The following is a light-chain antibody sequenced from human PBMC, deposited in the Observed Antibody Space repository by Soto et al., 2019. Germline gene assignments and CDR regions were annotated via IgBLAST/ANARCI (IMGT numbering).Light chain of an antibody. V-gene: IGLV1-51*01. CDR3: GTWDSRLNVVV. CDR2: DNT. J-gene: IGLJ2*01. Sequence: QSVLTQSSSVSAAAGQKVTISCSGSYSNIGSNFVSWYQHFPVSAPKLVLYDNTQRPSGIPDRFSGSKSVSSATLGITGLQTGDEDDYYCGTWDSRLNVVVFGGATKLTVL. CDR1: YSNIGSNF.